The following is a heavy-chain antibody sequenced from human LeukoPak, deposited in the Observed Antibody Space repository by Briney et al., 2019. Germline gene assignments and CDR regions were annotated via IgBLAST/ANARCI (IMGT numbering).Heavy chain of an antibody. D-gene: IGHD3-22*01. CDR2: ISSSSSYI. CDR1: GFTFSSYS. Sequence: GGSLRLSCAASGFTFSSYSMNWVRQAPGKGLEWVSSISSSSSYIYYADSVKGRFTISRDNAKNSLYLQMNSLRAEDTAVYYCARKSYYYDSSGYYHFDYWGQGTLVTVSS. J-gene: IGHJ4*02. V-gene: IGHV3-21*01. CDR3: ARKSYYYDSSGYYHFDY.